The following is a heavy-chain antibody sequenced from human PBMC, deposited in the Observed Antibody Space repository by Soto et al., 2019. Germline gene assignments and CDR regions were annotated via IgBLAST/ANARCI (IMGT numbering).Heavy chain of an antibody. D-gene: IGHD2-21*02. V-gene: IGHV3-13*01. J-gene: IGHJ2*01. CDR1: GFTFSRYD. Sequence: EVQLLESGGGLVQPGGSLRLSCAASGFTFSRYDMHWVRQVIGRGLEWVSAISTAGNSHYADSVKGRFTVSRENAKNPLYLQMNGLTAGDTAVYYCAREWEVTGYWYFDLWGRGTLVTVSS. CDR3: AREWEVTGYWYFDL. CDR2: ISTAGNS.